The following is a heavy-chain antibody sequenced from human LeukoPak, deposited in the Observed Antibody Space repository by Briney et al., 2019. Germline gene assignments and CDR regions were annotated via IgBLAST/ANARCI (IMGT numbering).Heavy chain of an antibody. CDR3: VRDSTTAYYFDY. CDR1: GFTFSSYW. D-gene: IGHD4-11*01. V-gene: IGHV3-74*01. J-gene: IGHJ4*02. Sequence: GGSLRLSCAASGFTFSSYWMDWVRQAPGKGLVWVSRINSDGSSTSYADSAKGQFTISRDNAKSTLYLQMNSLRAEDTAVYYCVRDSTTAYYFDYWGQGILLTVSS. CDR2: INSDGSST.